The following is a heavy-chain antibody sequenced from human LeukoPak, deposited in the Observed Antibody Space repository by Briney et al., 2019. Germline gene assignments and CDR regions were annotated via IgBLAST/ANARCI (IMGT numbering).Heavy chain of an antibody. CDR1: GYTFTGYY. CDR3: ARARVPSRCWFDP. V-gene: IGHV1-2*02. J-gene: IGHJ5*02. Sequence: ASVKVSCKASGYTFTGYYMHWVRQAPGQGLEWMGWINPNSGGTNYAQKFQGRVTMTRDTSISTAYMELSRLRSDDTAVYYCARARVPSRCWFDPWGQGMLVTVSS. CDR2: INPNSGGT. D-gene: IGHD4-17*01.